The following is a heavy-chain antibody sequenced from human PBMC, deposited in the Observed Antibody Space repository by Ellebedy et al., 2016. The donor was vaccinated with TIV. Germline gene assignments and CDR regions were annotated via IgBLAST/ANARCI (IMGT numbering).Heavy chain of an antibody. CDR2: IGSSGSTT. CDR3: AKGSAEYGDLRHDY. CDR1: GFAFSSYG. J-gene: IGHJ4*02. V-gene: IGHV3-23*01. Sequence: GESLKISCAASGFAFSSYGMSWVRQAPGKGLEWVSAIGSSGSTTYYADSVMGRFTISRDDSKNTLFLQMHSLRAEDTAIYYCAKGSAEYGDLRHDYWGQGTLVTVSS. D-gene: IGHD4-17*01.